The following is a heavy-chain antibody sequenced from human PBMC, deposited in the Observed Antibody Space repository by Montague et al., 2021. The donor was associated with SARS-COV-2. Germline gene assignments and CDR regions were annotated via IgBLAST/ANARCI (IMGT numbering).Heavy chain of an antibody. CDR1: GVSISTSGYY. Sequence: SETLSLTCSVSGVSISTSGYYWGWVRQSPGKGLEWIGSVHYSGGTNYNPSLESRVTIYVDTSKNVFSLRLRSVTAADTAVYYCARGISSWWAVGHWGQGILVTVSS. CDR3: ARGISSWWAVGH. V-gene: IGHV4-39*01. CDR2: VHYSGGT. D-gene: IGHD6-13*01. J-gene: IGHJ4*02.